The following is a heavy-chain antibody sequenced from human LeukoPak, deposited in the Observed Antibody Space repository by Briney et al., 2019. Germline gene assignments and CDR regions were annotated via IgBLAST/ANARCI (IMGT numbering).Heavy chain of an antibody. D-gene: IGHD3-22*01. J-gene: IGHJ2*01. CDR3: ARTGDSSGYSWYFDL. Sequence: GEALKISCKGSGYSFTSYWIGWVRQMPGKSLEWMGIIYPGDSDTRFRPSFQGQVTISADKSISTAYLQWSSLKASDTAMYYCARTGDSSGYSWYFDLWGRGTLVTVSS. V-gene: IGHV5-51*01. CDR2: IYPGDSDT. CDR1: GYSFTSYW.